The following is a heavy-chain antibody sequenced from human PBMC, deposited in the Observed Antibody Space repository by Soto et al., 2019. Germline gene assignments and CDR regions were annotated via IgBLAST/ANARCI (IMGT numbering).Heavy chain of an antibody. J-gene: IGHJ6*01. Sequence: ASVKVSCKASGYTFTSYYMHWVRQAPGQGLEWKGIINPSGGSTSYAQKLQGRVTMTRDTSTSTVYMELSSLRSEDTAVYYCARVGVITPWVMDVWGQWTKVTVSS. D-gene: IGHD3-16*01. CDR3: ARVGVITPWVMDV. CDR1: GYTFTSYY. V-gene: IGHV1-46*01. CDR2: INPSGGST.